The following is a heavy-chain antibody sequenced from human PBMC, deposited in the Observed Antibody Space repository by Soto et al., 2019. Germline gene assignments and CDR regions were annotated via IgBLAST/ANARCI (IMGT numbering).Heavy chain of an antibody. J-gene: IGHJ4*02. V-gene: IGHV3-33*01. CDR2: IWYDGSNK. CDR1: GFTFSSYG. CDR3: AREGSLWFGEWPWYY. D-gene: IGHD3-10*01. Sequence: QVQLVESGGGVVQPGRSLRLSCAASGFTFSSYGMHWVRQAPGKGLEWVAVIWYDGSNKYYADSVKGRFTISRDNSKNTLYLQMNSLRAEDTAVYYCAREGSLWFGEWPWYYWGQGTLVTVSS.